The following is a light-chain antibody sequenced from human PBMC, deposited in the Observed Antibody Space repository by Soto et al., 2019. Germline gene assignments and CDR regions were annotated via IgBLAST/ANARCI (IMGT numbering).Light chain of an antibody. CDR1: QSLLYSSNNKDY. J-gene: IGKJ1*01. CDR3: QQYYSSPRT. V-gene: IGKV4-1*01. CDR2: WAS. Sequence: DIVMTQSPDSLAVSLGERATINCRSSQSLLYSSNNKDYLAWYQQKPGQPPKLLIYWASTRESGVPDRFSGSGSGTDFTLTISSLQAADVAVYYCQQYYSSPRTFGQGTKVEIK.